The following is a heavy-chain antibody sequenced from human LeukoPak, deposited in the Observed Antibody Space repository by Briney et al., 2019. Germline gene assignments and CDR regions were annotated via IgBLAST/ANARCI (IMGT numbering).Heavy chain of an antibody. J-gene: IGHJ4*02. Sequence: GGSLRLSCAASGFTFSSYGMHWVRQDPGKGLEGVAFIRYDGSNKYYADSVKGRFTISRDNSKNTLHLQMNSLRAEDTAVYYCAKDSCSSTSCYPEGDYWGQGTLVTVSS. CDR1: GFTFSSYG. CDR2: IRYDGSNK. CDR3: AKDSCSSTSCYPEGDY. D-gene: IGHD2-2*01. V-gene: IGHV3-30*02.